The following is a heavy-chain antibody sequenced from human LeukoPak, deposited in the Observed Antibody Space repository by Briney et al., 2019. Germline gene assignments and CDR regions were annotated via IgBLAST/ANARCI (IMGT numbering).Heavy chain of an antibody. CDR2: IYNTGSTT. CDR1: GFTFSSHW. J-gene: IGHJ1*01. V-gene: IGHV3-74*01. Sequence: GGSLRLSCVASGFTFSSHWMHWVRHAPGKGLVWVARIYNTGSTTNYAGSVMGRFTISRDNAKNSLYLEMNSLRAEDTAVYHCARDPVNSGYYYAHWGQGTLVTVSS. CDR3: ARDPVNSGYYYAH. D-gene: IGHD3-22*01.